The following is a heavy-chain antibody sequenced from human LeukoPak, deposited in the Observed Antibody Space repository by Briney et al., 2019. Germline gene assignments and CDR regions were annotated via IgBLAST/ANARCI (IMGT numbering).Heavy chain of an antibody. V-gene: IGHV1-8*02. Sequence: GASVKVSCKASGGTFSSYAISWVRQATGQGLEWTGWMNPNSGNTGYAQKFQGRVTMTRNTSISTAYMELSSLRSEDTAVYYCARARLRRTLTTYYYYYMDVWGKGTTVTVSS. CDR1: GGTFSSYA. D-gene: IGHD4-17*01. CDR3: ARARLRRTLTTYYYYYMDV. J-gene: IGHJ6*03. CDR2: MNPNSGNT.